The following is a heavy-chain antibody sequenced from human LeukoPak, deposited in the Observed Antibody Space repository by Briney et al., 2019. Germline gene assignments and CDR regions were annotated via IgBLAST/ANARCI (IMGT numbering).Heavy chain of an antibody. CDR3: ARQRSIMITFGGVIALWDY. CDR2: IYYSGST. D-gene: IGHD3-16*02. CDR1: GGSISSSYY. J-gene: IGHJ4*02. Sequence: SETLSLTCTVSGGSISSSYYWGWIRQPPGKGLEWIGSIYYSGSTYYNPSLKSRVTISVDTSKNQFSLKLSSVTAADTAVYYCARQRSIMITFGGVIALWDYWGQGALVTVSS. V-gene: IGHV4-39*01.